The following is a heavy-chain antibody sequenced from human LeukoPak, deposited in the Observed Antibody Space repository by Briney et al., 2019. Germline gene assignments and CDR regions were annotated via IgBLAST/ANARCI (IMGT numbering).Heavy chain of an antibody. D-gene: IGHD2-8*01. J-gene: IGHJ5*02. CDR2: INPNSAGT. CDR3: ARAAFDCTNGVCYLSWFDP. V-gene: IGHV1-2*02. Sequence: GSSVKDSCQASGYTFTCYYMHWVRQAPAQELEWMGWINPNSAGTKYAQKFQVRVTITRDTSISSAYMELSRLRSDDTDVYYCARAAFDCTNGVCYLSWFDPWGQGTLVTVSS. CDR1: GYTFTCYY.